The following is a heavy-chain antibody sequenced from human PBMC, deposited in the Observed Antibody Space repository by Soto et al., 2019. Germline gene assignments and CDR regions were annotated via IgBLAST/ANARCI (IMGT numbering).Heavy chain of an antibody. CDR3: AIARSWSGYYYFYYFYMHV. J-gene: IGHJ6*03. CDR1: GGSISSYY. CDR2: IYYSGST. D-gene: IGHD3-3*01. V-gene: IGHV4-59*01. Sequence: SEALSLTCTVSGGSISSYYWSWIRQPPGKGLEWIGYIYYSGSTNYNPSLKSRVTISVDTSKNQFSLQLSSVTAADTAVYYCAIARSWSGYYYFYYFYMHVLGNGPTVTV.